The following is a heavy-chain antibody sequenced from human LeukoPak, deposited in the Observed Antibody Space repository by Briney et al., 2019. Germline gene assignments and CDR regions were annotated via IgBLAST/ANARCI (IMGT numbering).Heavy chain of an antibody. CDR1: GFTFSNYW. V-gene: IGHV3-74*01. D-gene: IGHD6-13*01. Sequence: GGSLRLSCVASGFTFSNYWMHWVRQAPGKGLVWVSRIKSDGSSTIYADSVKGRFTISRDNAKNTLYLQMNSLRAEDTAVYYCAREGSLGQQLPPDYWGQGTLVTVSS. CDR2: IKSDGSST. J-gene: IGHJ4*02. CDR3: AREGSLGQQLPPDY.